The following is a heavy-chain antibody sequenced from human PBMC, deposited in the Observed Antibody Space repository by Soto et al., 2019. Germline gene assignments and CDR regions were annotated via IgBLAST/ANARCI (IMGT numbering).Heavy chain of an antibody. CDR1: GYTFTSYY. V-gene: IGHV1-46*03. J-gene: IGHJ5*02. CDR2: INPSGGST. CDR3: ARDVVPYDILTGYYKFHWFDP. Sequence: ASVKVSCKASGYTFTSYYMHWVRQAPGQGLEWMGIINPSGGSTSYAQKFQGRVTVTRDTSTSTVYMELSSLRSEDTAVYYCARDVVPYDILTGYYKFHWFDPWGQGTLVTVSS. D-gene: IGHD3-9*01.